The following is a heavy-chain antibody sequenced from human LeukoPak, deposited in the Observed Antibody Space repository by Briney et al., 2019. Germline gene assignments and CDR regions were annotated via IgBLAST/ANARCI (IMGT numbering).Heavy chain of an antibody. CDR2: IIPIFGTA. CDR3: ARDTGYCSSTSCQPNWFDP. J-gene: IGHJ5*02. CDR1: GGTFSSYA. D-gene: IGHD2-2*01. Sequence: ASVKVSCKASGGTFSSYAISWVRQAPGQGLEWMGGIIPIFGTANCAQKFQGRVTITADESTSTAYMELSSLRSEDTAVYYCARDTGYCSSTSCQPNWFDPWGQGTLVTVSS. V-gene: IGHV1-69*01.